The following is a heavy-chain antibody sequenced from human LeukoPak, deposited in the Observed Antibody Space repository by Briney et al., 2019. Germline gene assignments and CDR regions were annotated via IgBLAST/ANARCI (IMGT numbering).Heavy chain of an antibody. D-gene: IGHD2-21*02. CDR3: ARQAYCGGDCSANFDY. CDR2: ISPGDSDA. CDR1: GYSFTSYW. V-gene: IGHV5-51*01. Sequence: GESLKISCKGSGYSFTSYWIGWVRQMPGKGLEWMGIISPGDSDARYSPSFQGQVTISADKSINTAYLQWSSLKASDTAMYYCARQAYCGGDCSANFDYWGQGTLVTVSS. J-gene: IGHJ4*02.